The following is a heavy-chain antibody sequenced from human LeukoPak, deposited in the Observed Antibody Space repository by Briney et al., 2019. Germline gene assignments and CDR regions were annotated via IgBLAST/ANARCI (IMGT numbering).Heavy chain of an antibody. CDR2: ISATGGSR. J-gene: IGHJ4*02. Sequence: PGGSLRLSCAASGFTFTNYAMAWVRQAPGKGLEWVSGISATGGSRDYADSVKGRFTISRDNSKNILYLQMNSLRAEDTATYYRAKDASHGDSCYYFDYWGQGTLVTVSS. D-gene: IGHD2-2*01. CDR1: GFTFTNYA. V-gene: IGHV3-23*01. CDR3: AKDASHGDSCYYFDY.